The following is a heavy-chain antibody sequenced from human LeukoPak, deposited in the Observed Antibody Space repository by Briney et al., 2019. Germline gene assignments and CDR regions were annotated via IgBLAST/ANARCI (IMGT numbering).Heavy chain of an antibody. CDR3: ARGRKFFDY. CDR1: GFTVSSNY. Sequence: GGSLRLSCAASGFTVSSNYMNWVRQAPGKGLEWVSLIYSGGTYYADSVKGRFTIPRDNSKNTVYLQMNSLRAEDTAVYYCARGRKFFDYWGQGALVTVSS. CDR2: IYSGGT. V-gene: IGHV3-66*01. J-gene: IGHJ4*02.